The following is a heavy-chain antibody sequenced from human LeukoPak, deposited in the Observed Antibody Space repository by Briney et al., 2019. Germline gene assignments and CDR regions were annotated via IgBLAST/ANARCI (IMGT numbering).Heavy chain of an antibody. D-gene: IGHD1-26*01. J-gene: IGHJ4*02. V-gene: IGHV3-74*01. CDR1: GFTFSSNW. Sequence: PGGSLRLSCAASGFTFSSNWMHWVRQAPGKGLVWVSRINSDGSSTNYADSVKGRFIISRDNAKNTLYLQMNSLRAEDTAVYYCASDLKWELLQPFDYWGQGTLVTVSS. CDR3: ASDLKWELLQPFDY. CDR2: INSDGSST.